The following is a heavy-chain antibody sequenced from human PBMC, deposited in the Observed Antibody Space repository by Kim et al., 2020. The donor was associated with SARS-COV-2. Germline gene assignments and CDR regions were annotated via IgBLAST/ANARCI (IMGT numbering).Heavy chain of an antibody. CDR3: ASWYSSSLYFDY. CDR2: IYYSGST. Sequence: SETLSLTCTVSGGSVSSGSYYWSWIRQPPGKGLEWIGYIYYSGSTNYNPSLKSRVTISVDTSKNQFSLKLSSVTAADTAVYYCASWYSSSLYFDYWGQGTLITVSS. V-gene: IGHV4-61*01. D-gene: IGHD6-13*01. CDR1: GGSVSSGSYY. J-gene: IGHJ4*02.